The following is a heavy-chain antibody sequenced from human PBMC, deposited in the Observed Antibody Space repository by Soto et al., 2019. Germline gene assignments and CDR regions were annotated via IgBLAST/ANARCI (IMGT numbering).Heavy chain of an antibody. V-gene: IGHV1-58*02. D-gene: IGHD3-9*01. J-gene: IGHJ6*02. CDR1: GFTFTSSA. CDR3: ARSTLPVRYFDWLLSSRYYYYGVDV. CDR2: IVVGSGNT. Sequence: ASVKVSCKASGFTFTSSAMQWVRQARGQRLEWIAWIVVGSGNTNYAQKFQERVTMTRDTSISTAYMELSRLRSDDTAVYYCARSTLPVRYFDWLLSSRYYYYGVDVWGQGTTVTVSS.